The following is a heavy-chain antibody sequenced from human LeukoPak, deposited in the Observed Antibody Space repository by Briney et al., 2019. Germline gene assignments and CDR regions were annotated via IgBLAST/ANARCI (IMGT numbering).Heavy chain of an antibody. D-gene: IGHD3-22*01. J-gene: IGHJ4*02. CDR1: GGTFSSYA. Sequence: SVRVSCKASGGTFSSYAISWVRQAPGQGLEWMGGIIPIFGTANYAQKFQGRVTITADESTSTAYMELSSLRSEDTAVYYCARDVGYDSSGSFDYWGQGTLVTVSS. CDR3: ARDVGYDSSGSFDY. CDR2: IIPIFGTA. V-gene: IGHV1-69*13.